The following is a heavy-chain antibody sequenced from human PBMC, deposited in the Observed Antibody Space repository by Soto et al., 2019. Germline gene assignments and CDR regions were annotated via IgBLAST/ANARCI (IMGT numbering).Heavy chain of an antibody. CDR2: IYYSGST. D-gene: IGHD1-26*01. CDR3: ARAISGSHEAFDI. V-gene: IGHV4-59*01. J-gene: IGHJ3*02. CDR1: GGSISSYY. Sequence: SETLSLTCTVSGGSISSYYWSWIRQPPGKGLEWIGYIYYSGSTNYNPSLKSRVTISVDTSKNQFSLKLSSVTAADTAVYYCARAISGSHEAFDIWGQGTMVTVS.